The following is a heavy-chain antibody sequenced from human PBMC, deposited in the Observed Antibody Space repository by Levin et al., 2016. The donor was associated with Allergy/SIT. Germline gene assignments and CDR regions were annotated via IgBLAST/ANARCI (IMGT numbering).Heavy chain of an antibody. D-gene: IGHD3-3*01. CDR2: TYYRSKWYN. CDR3: ARDLEWLGINDAFDI. V-gene: IGHV6-1*01. J-gene: IGHJ3*02. Sequence: WIRQSPSRGLEWLGRTYYRSKWYNDYAVSVKSRITINPDTSKNQFSLQLNSVTPEDTAVYYCARDLEWLGINDAFDIWGQGTVVTVSS.